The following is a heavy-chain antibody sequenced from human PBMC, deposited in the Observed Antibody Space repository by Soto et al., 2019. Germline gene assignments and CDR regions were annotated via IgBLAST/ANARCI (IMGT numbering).Heavy chain of an antibody. D-gene: IGHD6-13*01. J-gene: IGHJ4*02. CDR3: ARVRLGQQLVPFDY. CDR1: GGTFSSYA. Sequence: AAVHVSYKACGGTFSSYAISWVRQAPGQGLEWVGGSMPIFGTANYAQKFQDRVTITADDSTSTAYMELSSLRSEDTAVYYCARVRLGQQLVPFDYWGQGTLVTVSS. V-gene: IGHV1-69*13. CDR2: SMPIFGTA.